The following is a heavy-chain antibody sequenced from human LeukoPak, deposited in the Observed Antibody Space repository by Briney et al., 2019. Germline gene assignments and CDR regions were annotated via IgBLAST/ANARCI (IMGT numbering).Heavy chain of an antibody. V-gene: IGHV1-18*01. CDR3: ARDDRTSDYYGSGSQTPLFDY. D-gene: IGHD3-10*01. Sequence: GASVKVSCKASGYTFTSYGISWVRQAPGQGLEWMGWISAYNGNTNYAQKLQGRVTMTTDTSTSTAYMELRSLRSDDTAVYYCARDDRTSDYYGSGSQTPLFDYWGQGTLVTVSS. CDR2: ISAYNGNT. J-gene: IGHJ4*02. CDR1: GYTFTSYG.